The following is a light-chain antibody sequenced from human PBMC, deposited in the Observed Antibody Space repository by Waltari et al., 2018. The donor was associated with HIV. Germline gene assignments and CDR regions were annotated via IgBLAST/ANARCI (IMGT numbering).Light chain of an antibody. CDR3: ATWDGSLGAFFV. CDR2: RDN. V-gene: IGLV1-47*01. CDR1: TSNVGTNF. J-gene: IGLJ1*01. Sequence: PSASGTPGQRVTISCSGTTSNVGTNFVSWYQHLPGAAPKLLMYRDNRRPSGVPDRFSGSKSGASASLAISGLRSEDEGDYYCATWDGSLGAFFVFGVGTKVTVL.